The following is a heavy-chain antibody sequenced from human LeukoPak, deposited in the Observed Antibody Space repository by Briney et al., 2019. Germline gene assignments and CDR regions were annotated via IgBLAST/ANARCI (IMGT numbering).Heavy chain of an antibody. CDR1: GGTFSSYA. Sequence: VASVKVSCKASGGTFSSYAISWVRQAPGQGLEWMGGIIPIFGTANYAQKFQGRVTITADESTSTAYMELSSLRSEDTAVYYCARGYYYGSGSYHDPHWGQGTLVTVSS. J-gene: IGHJ4*02. CDR2: IIPIFGTA. D-gene: IGHD3-10*01. V-gene: IGHV1-69*01. CDR3: ARGYYYGSGSYHDPH.